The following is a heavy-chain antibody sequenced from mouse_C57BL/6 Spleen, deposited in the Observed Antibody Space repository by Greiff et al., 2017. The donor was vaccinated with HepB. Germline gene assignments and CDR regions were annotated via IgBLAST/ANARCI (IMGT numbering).Heavy chain of an antibody. Sequence: QVQLQQPGAELVKPGASVKVSCKASGYTFTSYWMHWVKQRPGQGLEWIGRIHPSDSDTNYNQKFKGKATLTVDKSSSTAYMQLSSLTSEYAAVYYCAIWEAAVLYFDYWGQGTTLTVSS. CDR2: IHPSDSDT. D-gene: IGHD4-1*01. J-gene: IGHJ2*01. CDR3: AIWEAAVLYFDY. V-gene: IGHV1-74*01. CDR1: GYTFTSYW.